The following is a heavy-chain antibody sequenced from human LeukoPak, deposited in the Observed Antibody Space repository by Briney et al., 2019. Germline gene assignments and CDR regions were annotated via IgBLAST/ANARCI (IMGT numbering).Heavy chain of an antibody. CDR2: FYPGDSDT. Sequence: GESLKISCKGSGYSFTSYWIGWVRQMPGKGLEWMGIFYPGDSDTRYSPSFQGQVTISADKSISTAYLQWSSLKASDTAMYYCARPLRFLEWLLPDPADDAFDIWGQGTMVTVSS. CDR1: GYSFTSYW. CDR3: ARPLRFLEWLLPDPADDAFDI. V-gene: IGHV5-51*01. J-gene: IGHJ3*02. D-gene: IGHD3-3*01.